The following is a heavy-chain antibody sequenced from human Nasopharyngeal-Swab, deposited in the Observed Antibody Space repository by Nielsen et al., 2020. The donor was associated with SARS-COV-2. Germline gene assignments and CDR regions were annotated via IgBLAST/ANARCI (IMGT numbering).Heavy chain of an antibody. D-gene: IGHD1-26*01. CDR3: ARGLSGIVPSTILGLGPYYYYYYMDV. V-gene: IGHV4-34*01. CDR1: GGSFSADY. J-gene: IGHJ6*03. CDR2: INHSGST. Sequence: SETLSLTCAVYGGSFSADYWGWIRQPPGRGLEWIGEINHSGSTNYNPSLKSRVTISVDPSKNQFSLRLSSVTAADTAVYYRARGLSGIVPSTILGLGPYYYYYYMDVWGKGTTVTVSS.